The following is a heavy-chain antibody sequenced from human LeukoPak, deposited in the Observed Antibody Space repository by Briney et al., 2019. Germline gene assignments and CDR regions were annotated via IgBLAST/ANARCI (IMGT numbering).Heavy chain of an antibody. CDR2: ISSSGSTI. D-gene: IGHD3-9*01. Sequence: GGSLRLSCAASGFTFSDYYMSWIRQAPGKGLEWVSYISSSGSTIYYADSVKGRFTISRDNAKNSLYLQMNSLRAEDTAVYYCARIRYIDWLLPEYGMDVWGQGTTVTVSS. CDR3: ARIRYIDWLLPEYGMDV. CDR1: GFTFSDYY. V-gene: IGHV3-11*01. J-gene: IGHJ6*02.